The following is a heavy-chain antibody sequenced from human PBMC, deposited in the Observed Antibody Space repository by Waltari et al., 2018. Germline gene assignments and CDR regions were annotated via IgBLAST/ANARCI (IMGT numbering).Heavy chain of an antibody. J-gene: IGHJ6*02. CDR2: VRGSGNSR. Sequence: EVQLLESGGGLVQPGGSLRLSCEASGIIFSGYAMSWVRQTPGKGLEGGSSVRGSGNSRDYAGSVKGRFTSSRDNSNNTFYLQMNSLRAEDTAVYYCAKDLGIFGMITPTITYGMDVWGQGTTVTVSS. D-gene: IGHD3-3*01. V-gene: IGHV3-23*01. CDR3: AKDLGIFGMITPTITYGMDV. CDR1: GIIFSGYA.